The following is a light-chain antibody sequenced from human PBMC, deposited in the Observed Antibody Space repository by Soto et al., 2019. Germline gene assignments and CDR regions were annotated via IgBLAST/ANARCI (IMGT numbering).Light chain of an antibody. CDR1: QSVSRSN. CDR3: QHYDTSLT. Sequence: EIVMTQSPATLSVSPGERATLSCRASQSVSRSNFAWYQQKPGQAPRLLIYGASSRATGIPDRFSGAGSGTDFTLSINRLEPEDFAVYYCQHYDTSLTFGGGTKVDI. V-gene: IGKV3-20*01. CDR2: GAS. J-gene: IGKJ4*01.